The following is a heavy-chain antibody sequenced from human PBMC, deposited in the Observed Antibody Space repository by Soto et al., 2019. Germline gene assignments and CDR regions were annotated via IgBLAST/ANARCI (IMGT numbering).Heavy chain of an antibody. V-gene: IGHV3-74*01. CDR2: INSDASHT. J-gene: IGHJ5*01. CDR1: GFTFSTYW. Sequence: PGGSLRLSCAASGFTFSTYWMHWIRQVPGKGLEWVSRINSDASHTYYADSVKGRFTISRDNAKNTLHLEMNSLRAEDTAAYYCFRDGRGTTTSCYGNWFGRWGQGTLVTVSS. D-gene: IGHD2-2*01. CDR3: FRDGRGTTTSCYGNWFGR.